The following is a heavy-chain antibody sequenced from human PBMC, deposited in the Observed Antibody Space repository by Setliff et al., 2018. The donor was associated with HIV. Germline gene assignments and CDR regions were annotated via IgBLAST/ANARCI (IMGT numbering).Heavy chain of an antibody. CDR2: IYYTGTA. D-gene: IGHD3-3*01. CDR1: DASINSNNYY. J-gene: IGHJ4*02. V-gene: IGHV4-39*02. CDR3: AREGQFLDGLPYYFDY. Sequence: SETLSLTCSISDASINSNNYYWVWIRQTPGKGLEWIGSIYYTGTAYYNPSLKSRVFISVDTSKNQFSLKLSSVTAADTAVYYCAREGQFLDGLPYYFDYWGQGTLVTVSS.